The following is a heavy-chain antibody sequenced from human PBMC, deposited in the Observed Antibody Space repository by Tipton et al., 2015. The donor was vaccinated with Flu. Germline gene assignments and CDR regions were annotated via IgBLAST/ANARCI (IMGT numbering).Heavy chain of an antibody. D-gene: IGHD6-6*01. CDR2: IYYSGRT. CDR1: GGSISSSSYN. CDR3: AREGVKSISARQVWFDP. Sequence: TLSLTCTDSGGSISSSSYNWGWIRQPPGKGLEWIGSIYYSGRTYYSPSLKRRVTISVDVSNNQFSLKLSSVTAADTAVYYCAREGVKSISARQVWFDPWGQGTLVTVSS. V-gene: IGHV4-39*07. J-gene: IGHJ5*02.